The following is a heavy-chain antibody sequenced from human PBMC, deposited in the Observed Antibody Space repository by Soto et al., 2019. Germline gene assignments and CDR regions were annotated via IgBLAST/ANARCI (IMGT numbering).Heavy chain of an antibody. D-gene: IGHD6-19*01. Sequence: EVQLLESGGGLVQPGGSLRLSCAASGFTFSSYVMSWVRQAPGKGREWVSAISGSGGSTYYADSVKGRFTISRDNSKNTLYLQINSLRAEDTAVYYCAKGSSGWYERFDYWGQGTLVTVS. J-gene: IGHJ4*02. V-gene: IGHV3-23*01. CDR2: ISGSGGST. CDR1: GFTFSSYV. CDR3: AKGSSGWYERFDY.